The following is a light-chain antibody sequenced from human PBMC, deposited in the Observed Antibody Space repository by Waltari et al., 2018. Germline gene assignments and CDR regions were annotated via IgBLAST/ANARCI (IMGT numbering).Light chain of an antibody. CDR2: AAS. CDR1: QSISSY. CDR3: QQSYSTPPIT. V-gene: IGKV1-39*01. Sequence: DIQMTQSPSSLSASVGDRVTITCRASQSISSYLNWYQPKPGKAPKLLIYAASSLQSGVPSRFSGSGSGTDFTLTISSLQPEDFATYYCQQSYSTPPITFGQGTRLEIK. J-gene: IGKJ5*01.